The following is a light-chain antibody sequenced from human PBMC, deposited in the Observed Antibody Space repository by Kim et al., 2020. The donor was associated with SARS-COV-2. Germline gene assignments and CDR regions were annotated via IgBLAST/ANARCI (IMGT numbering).Light chain of an antibody. CDR3: QVWDSSTEV. J-gene: IGLJ3*02. Sequence: SYELTQPLSVSVALGQTARITCGGNNIGSKNVHWYQQKPGQAPVLVIYRDSNRPSGIPERFSGSNSGNTATLTISRAQAGDEAEYYCQVWDSSTEVFGGGTQLTVL. V-gene: IGLV3-9*01. CDR1: NIGSKN. CDR2: RDS.